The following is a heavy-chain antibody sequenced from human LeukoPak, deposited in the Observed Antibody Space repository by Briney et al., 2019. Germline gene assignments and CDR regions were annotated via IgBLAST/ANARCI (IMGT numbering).Heavy chain of an antibody. CDR3: ARAGGYSSSWPGVHYFDY. Sequence: SVTVSCKASGGTFSSYAISWVRQAPGQGLEWMGGTIPIFGTANYAQKFQGRVTITADESTSTAYMELSSLRSEDTAVYYCARAGGYSSSWPGVHYFDYWGQGTLVTVSS. CDR1: GGTFSSYA. J-gene: IGHJ4*02. V-gene: IGHV1-69*13. D-gene: IGHD6-13*01. CDR2: TIPIFGTA.